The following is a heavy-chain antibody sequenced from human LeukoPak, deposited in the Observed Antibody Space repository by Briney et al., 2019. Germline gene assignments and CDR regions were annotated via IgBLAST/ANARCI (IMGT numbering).Heavy chain of an antibody. CDR3: ARGARYFDWLPFDY. V-gene: IGHV3-7*01. D-gene: IGHD3-9*01. Sequence: GGSLRLSCVGSGFIFSSNWMTWVRRAPGKGLEWVASIKEDGSEKYYVDSVEGRFTISRDNAQNSLYLQMNGLTAEDTAVYYCARGARYFDWLPFDYWGQGTLVTVSS. CDR2: IKEDGSEK. CDR1: GFIFSSNW. J-gene: IGHJ4*02.